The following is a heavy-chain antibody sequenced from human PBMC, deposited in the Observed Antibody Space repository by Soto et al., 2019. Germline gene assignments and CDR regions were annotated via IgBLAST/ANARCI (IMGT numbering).Heavy chain of an antibody. J-gene: IGHJ6*03. D-gene: IGHD3-10*01. Sequence: SETLSLTCAVYGGSFSGYYWSWIRQPPGKGLEWIGEINHSGSTNYNPSLKSRVTISVDTSKNQFSLKLSSVTAADTAVYYCARGRIITMVRGVIIPYYYYMDVWGKGTTVTVSS. CDR1: GGSFSGYY. V-gene: IGHV4-34*01. CDR2: INHSGST. CDR3: ARGRIITMVRGVIIPYYYYMDV.